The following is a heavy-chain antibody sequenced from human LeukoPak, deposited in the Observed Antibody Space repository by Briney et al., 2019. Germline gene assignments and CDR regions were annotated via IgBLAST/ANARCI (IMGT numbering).Heavy chain of an antibody. CDR1: GGSISGSSYY. CDR2: IYYSGST. Sequence: SETLSLTCTVSGGSISGSSYYWGWIRQPPGKGLEWIGSIYYSGSTYYNPSLKSRVAISVDTSKNQFSLKLSSVTAADTAVYYCAKTSGSYFVLGAFDIWGQGTMVTVSS. V-gene: IGHV4-39*07. J-gene: IGHJ3*02. D-gene: IGHD1-26*01. CDR3: AKTSGSYFVLGAFDI.